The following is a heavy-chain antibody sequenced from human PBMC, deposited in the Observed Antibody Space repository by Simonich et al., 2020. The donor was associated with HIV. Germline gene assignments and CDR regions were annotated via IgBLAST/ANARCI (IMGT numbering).Heavy chain of an antibody. CDR2: IHHSGST. V-gene: IGHV4-34*01. CDR1: GGSFNDYS. Sequence: QVQLQQWGAGLLKASETLSLTCAVYGGSFNDYSWSWVRQPLGKGLEWIWEIHHSGSTNYTVSVKSRVTISVDTSKKQFSVKLNSVTAADTAVYYCARGRYYYGSGSYRYYFDSWGQGTLVTVSS. D-gene: IGHD3-10*01. J-gene: IGHJ4*02. CDR3: ARGRYYYGSGSYRYYFDS.